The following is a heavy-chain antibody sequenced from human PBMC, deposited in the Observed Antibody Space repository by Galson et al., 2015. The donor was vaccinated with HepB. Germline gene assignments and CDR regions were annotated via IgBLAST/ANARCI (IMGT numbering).Heavy chain of an antibody. CDR2: ISYDGSNK. CDR1: GFTFSSFG. D-gene: IGHD1-7*01. CDR3: AKRCNWNYGRGFDY. Sequence: SLRLSCAASGFTFSSFGMHWVHQAPGKGLEWVAVISYDGSNKYYADSVKGRFTISRDNSKNTLYLQMNSLRAEDTAVYYCAKRCNWNYGRGFDYWGQGTLVTVSS. J-gene: IGHJ4*02. V-gene: IGHV3-30*18.